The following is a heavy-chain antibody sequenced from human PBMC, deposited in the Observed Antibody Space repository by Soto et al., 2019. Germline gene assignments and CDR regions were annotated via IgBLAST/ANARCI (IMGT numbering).Heavy chain of an antibody. CDR3: TSRAPPLRYFDWLSDAFDI. CDR1: GFTFSNAW. D-gene: IGHD3-9*01. J-gene: IGHJ3*02. CDR2: IKSKTDGGTT. V-gene: IGHV3-15*01. Sequence: PGGSLRLSCAASGFTFSNAWMSWVRQAPGEGLEWVGRIKSKTDGGTTDYAAPVKGRFTISRDDSKNTLYLQMNSLKTEDTAVYYCTSRAPPLRYFDWLSDAFDIWGQGTMVTVSS.